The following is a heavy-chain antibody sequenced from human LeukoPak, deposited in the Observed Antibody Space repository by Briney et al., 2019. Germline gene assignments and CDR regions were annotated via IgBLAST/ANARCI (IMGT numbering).Heavy chain of an antibody. CDR3: ARAVAATTPFDY. CDR1: GFTFSNYW. J-gene: IGHJ4*02. Sequence: KSGGSLRLSCAASGFTFSNYWMSWVRQAPGKGLEWVSSISSSSSYIYYADSVKGRFTISRDNAKNSLFLQMNSLRAEDTAVYYCARAVAATTPFDYWGQGTLVTVSS. CDR2: ISSSSSYI. D-gene: IGHD5-12*01. V-gene: IGHV3-21*01.